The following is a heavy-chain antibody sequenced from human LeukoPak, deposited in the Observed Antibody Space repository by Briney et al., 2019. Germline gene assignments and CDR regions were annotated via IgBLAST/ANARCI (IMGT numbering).Heavy chain of an antibody. CDR3: ARGPLYCSGGSCPQFDYYYYMDV. D-gene: IGHD2-15*01. CDR1: GGSISSYY. Sequence: SETLSLACTVSGGSISSYYWSWIRQPAGKGLEWIGRIYTSGSTNYNPSLKSRVTMSVDTSKNQFSLKLSSVTAADTAVYYCARGPLYCSGGSCPQFDYYYYMDVWGKGTAVTVSS. V-gene: IGHV4-4*07. J-gene: IGHJ6*03. CDR2: IYTSGST.